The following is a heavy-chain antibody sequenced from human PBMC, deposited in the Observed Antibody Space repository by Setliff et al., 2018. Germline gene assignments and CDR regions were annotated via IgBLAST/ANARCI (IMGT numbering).Heavy chain of an antibody. J-gene: IGHJ4*02. V-gene: IGHV1-8*02. CDR1: GYIFTSYD. D-gene: IGHD5-18*01. Sequence: ASVKVSCKASGYIFTSYDINWVRQATGQGLEWMGWMNPNSGNTGYAQKFQGRVTMTRNTSISTAYMELSSLRSEDTAVYYCARNIGMGQRDYFDYWGQGIVVTVSS. CDR2: MNPNSGNT. CDR3: ARNIGMGQRDYFDY.